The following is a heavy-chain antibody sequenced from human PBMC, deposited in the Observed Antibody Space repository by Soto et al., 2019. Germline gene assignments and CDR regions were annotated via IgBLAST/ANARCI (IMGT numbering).Heavy chain of an antibody. CDR3: AHRIMKVYSSSSLGIYFDY. V-gene: IGHV2-5*02. D-gene: IGHD6-6*01. CDR2: IYWDDDK. Sequence: KESGPTLVKPTQTLTLTCTFSGFSLSTSGVGVGWIRQPPGKALEWLALIYWDDDKRYSPSLKSRLTITKDTSKNQVVLTMTNMDPVDTATYYCAHRIMKVYSSSSLGIYFDYWGQGTLVTVSS. CDR1: GFSLSTSGVG. J-gene: IGHJ4*02.